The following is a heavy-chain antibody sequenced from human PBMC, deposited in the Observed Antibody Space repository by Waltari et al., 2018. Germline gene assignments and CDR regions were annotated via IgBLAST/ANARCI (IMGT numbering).Heavy chain of an antibody. CDR2: INHEGIT. D-gene: IGHD1-26*01. CDR3: ARPGDLGGTSFHY. CDR1: GGSFTDYY. J-gene: IGHJ4*02. V-gene: IGHV4-34*01. Sequence: QVQLQQWGAGLLVLSETLSLTCAVYGGSFTDYYFPWFRQPPGKGLEWIGEINHEGITNYNPSLKSRVTISVDKSNNQFSLKLTSLTAADTAVYYCARPGDLGGTSFHYWGQGTLVTVSS.